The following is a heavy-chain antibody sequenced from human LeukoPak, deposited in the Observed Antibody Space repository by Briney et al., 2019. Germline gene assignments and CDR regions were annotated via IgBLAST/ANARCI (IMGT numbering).Heavy chain of an antibody. Sequence: SETLSLTCAVYGGSFSGYYWSWIRRPPGKGLEWIGEINHSGSTNYNPSLKSRVTISVDTSKNQFSLKLSSVTAADTAVYYCARARYYFDYWGQGTLVTVSS. CDR2: INHSGST. CDR1: GGSFSGYY. V-gene: IGHV4-34*01. CDR3: ARARYYFDY. J-gene: IGHJ4*02.